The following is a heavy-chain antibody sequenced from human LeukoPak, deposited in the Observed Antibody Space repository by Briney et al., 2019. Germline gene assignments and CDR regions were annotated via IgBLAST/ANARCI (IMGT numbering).Heavy chain of an antibody. CDR1: GFTFSSYS. Sequence: GGSLRLSCAASGFTFSSYSMNWVRQAPGKGLEWVSYISSSSSTIYYADSVKGRFTISRDNAKNSLYLQMNSLRAEDTAVYYCARDPPVGILYHLSDAFDIWGQGTIVTVSS. V-gene: IGHV3-48*01. D-gene: IGHD2-8*01. J-gene: IGHJ3*02. CDR2: ISSSSSTI. CDR3: ARDPPVGILYHLSDAFDI.